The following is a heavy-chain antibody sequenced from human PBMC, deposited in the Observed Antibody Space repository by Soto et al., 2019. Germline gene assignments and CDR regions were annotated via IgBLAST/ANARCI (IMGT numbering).Heavy chain of an antibody. Sequence: PGGSLRLSCAASGFTFSSYGMHWVRQAPGKGLEWVAVISYDGSNKYYADSVKGRFTISRDNSKNTLYLQMNSLRAEDTAVYYCAKDPLRVVTPSVYFQHWGQGTLVTVSS. CDR2: ISYDGSNK. V-gene: IGHV3-30*18. D-gene: IGHD2-21*02. CDR3: AKDPLRVVTPSVYFQH. J-gene: IGHJ1*01. CDR1: GFTFSSYG.